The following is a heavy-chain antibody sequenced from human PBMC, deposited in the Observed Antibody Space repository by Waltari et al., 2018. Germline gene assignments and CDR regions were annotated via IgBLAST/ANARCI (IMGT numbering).Heavy chain of an antibody. V-gene: IGHV1-69*01. D-gene: IGHD6-6*01. J-gene: IGHJ4*02. CDR1: GGTFSSYA. CDR2: IFPIFGTA. Sequence: QVQLVQSGAEVKKPGSSVKVSCKASGGTFSSYAISWVRQAPGQGLEWMGGIFPIFGTANYAQKLQGRVTMTADESTSTAYMELSSLRAEDTAVYYCARGEAEGIPLLAAPYYFDYWGQGTLVTVSS. CDR3: ARGEAEGIPLLAAPYYFDY.